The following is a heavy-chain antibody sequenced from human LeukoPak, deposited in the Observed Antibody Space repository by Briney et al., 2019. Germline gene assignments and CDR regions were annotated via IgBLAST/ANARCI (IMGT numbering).Heavy chain of an antibody. CDR1: GASISSSTDY. CDR2: IYYSGST. Sequence: SETLSLTCTVSGASISSSTDYWGWIRQPPGKGLEWIANIYYSGSTYYNPSLKSRVTISVDTSKNQFSLNLSSVTAADTAVYYCARDEMEHHGSYYDFWGQGTLVSVSS. J-gene: IGHJ4*02. CDR3: ARDEMEHHGSYYDF. D-gene: IGHD1/OR15-1a*01. V-gene: IGHV4-39*02.